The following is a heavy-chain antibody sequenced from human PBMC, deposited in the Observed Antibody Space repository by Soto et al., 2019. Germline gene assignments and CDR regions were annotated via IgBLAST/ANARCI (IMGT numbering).Heavy chain of an antibody. V-gene: IGHV4-34*01. CDR3: ARGPMVVAATRYWFDP. Sequence: QVQLQQWGAGLLKPSETLSLTCAVYGGSFSGYYWSWIRQPPGKGLEWIGEINHSGSTNYNPSLKSRVTISVDTSKNQFSLKLSSVTAADTAVYYCARGPMVVAATRYWFDPWGQGTLVTVSS. CDR1: GGSFSGYY. CDR2: INHSGST. J-gene: IGHJ5*02. D-gene: IGHD2-15*01.